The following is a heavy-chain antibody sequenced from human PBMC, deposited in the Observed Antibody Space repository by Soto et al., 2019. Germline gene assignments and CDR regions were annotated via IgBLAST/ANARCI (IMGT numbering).Heavy chain of an antibody. J-gene: IGHJ4*02. Sequence: GGSLRLSCAASGFTFSDYYMSWIRQAPGKGLEWVSYISSSGSTIYYADSVKGRFTISRDNAKNSLYLQMNGLRAEDTAGYYWARPLGYCSGGSCYSVAFDYWGQGTLVTVSS. V-gene: IGHV3-11*01. CDR1: GFTFSDYY. CDR2: ISSSGSTI. CDR3: ARPLGYCSGGSCYSVAFDY. D-gene: IGHD2-15*01.